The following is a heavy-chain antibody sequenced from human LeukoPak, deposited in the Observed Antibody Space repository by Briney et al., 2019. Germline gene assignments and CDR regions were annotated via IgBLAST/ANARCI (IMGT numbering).Heavy chain of an antibody. J-gene: IGHJ6*04. CDR3: ARVVKDIVVVPAATTLSRNDAYGMDV. Sequence: GGSLRLSCAASGFTFSSYAMHWVRQAPGKGLEWVAVISYDGSNKYYADSVKGRFTISRDNSKNTLYLQMNSLRAEDTAVYYCARVVKDIVVVPAATTLSRNDAYGMDVWGKGTTVTVSS. CDR1: GFTFSSYA. D-gene: IGHD2-2*01. CDR2: ISYDGSNK. V-gene: IGHV3-30-3*01.